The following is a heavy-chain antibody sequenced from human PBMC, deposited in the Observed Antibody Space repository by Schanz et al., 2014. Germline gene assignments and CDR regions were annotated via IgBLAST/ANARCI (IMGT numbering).Heavy chain of an antibody. CDR1: GFTFSSYG. J-gene: IGHJ4*02. CDR3: AKPPPGYMISWYTYYFVS. D-gene: IGHD6-13*01. CDR2: VCYDGSKK. Sequence: LVESGGGVVQPGRSLRLSCAASGFTFSSYGMHWVRQVPGKGLEWVAVVCYDGSKKYYADSVKGRFTTSRDNSKNTMYLQMDGLRAEDTAVYYCAKPPPGYMISWYTYYFVSWGQGTLVTVSS. V-gene: IGHV3-33*06.